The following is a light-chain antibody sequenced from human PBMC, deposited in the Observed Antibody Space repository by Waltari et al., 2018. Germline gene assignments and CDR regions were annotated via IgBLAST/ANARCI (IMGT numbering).Light chain of an antibody. CDR3: QHYVSLPAT. J-gene: IGKJ1*01. CDR1: QGVSRT. V-gene: IGKV3-20*01. Sequence: CRASQGVSRTLAWYQQKPGKAPKLLIYGASSRPTGVPYRFSGSGSGTDFSLTISRLEPDDSAVYYCQHYVSLPATFGQGTKVEIK. CDR2: GAS.